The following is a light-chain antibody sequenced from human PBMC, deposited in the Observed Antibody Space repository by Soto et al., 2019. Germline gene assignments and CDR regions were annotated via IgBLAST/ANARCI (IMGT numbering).Light chain of an antibody. J-gene: IGLJ3*02. Sequence: SSELTQPPSVSVAPGKTATITCGGDNIGSESVNWYQQRPGQAPVLVIYYDSDRPSGIPERFSGSNSGNTATLTISRVEAGDEADYYCQVWDTSRDHQVFGGGTKLTVL. CDR3: QVWDTSRDHQV. CDR1: NIGSES. V-gene: IGLV3-21*04. CDR2: YDS.